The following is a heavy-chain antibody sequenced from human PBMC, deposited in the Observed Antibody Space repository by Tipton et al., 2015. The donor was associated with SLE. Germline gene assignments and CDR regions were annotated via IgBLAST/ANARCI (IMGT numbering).Heavy chain of an antibody. V-gene: IGHV3-9*01. CDR3: ARGHGSGFYSDN. CDR1: GFTFDDYA. Sequence: RSLRFSCAASGFTFDDYAMHWVRQAPGKGLEWVSGISWNSGNIDYADSVKGRFTISRDNAKNSLYLQMNSLRAEDTALYYCARGHGSGFYSDNWGQGTLVTVSS. J-gene: IGHJ4*02. D-gene: IGHD3-22*01. CDR2: ISWNSGNI.